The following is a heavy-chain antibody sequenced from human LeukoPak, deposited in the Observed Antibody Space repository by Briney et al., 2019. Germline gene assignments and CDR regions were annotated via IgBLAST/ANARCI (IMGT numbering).Heavy chain of an antibody. CDR1: GFTFNSYW. CDR2: ISSSSSIK. CDR3: AELGITMIGGV. J-gene: IGHJ6*04. V-gene: IGHV3-48*01. D-gene: IGHD3-10*02. Sequence: GGPLRLPCAASGFTFNSYWMSWVRQARGGGREWVSYISSSSSIKYYADSVKGRFTISRDNAKNSLYLQMNSLRAEDTAVYYCAELGITMIGGVWGKGTTVTISS.